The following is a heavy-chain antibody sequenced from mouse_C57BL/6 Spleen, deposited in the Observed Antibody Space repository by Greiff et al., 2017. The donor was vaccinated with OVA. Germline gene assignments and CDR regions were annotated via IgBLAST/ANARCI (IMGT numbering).Heavy chain of an antibody. Sequence: QVQLQQSGADLAKPGASVKMSGKASGYTFTSYTMHWVNRRPGKGLEWIVYINPSSCYTKYNQKFEDKATLTADKSSSTAYRQLSSLTSEDAAVYYCARMDFDVWGTGTTVTVSS. CDR1: GYTFTSYT. CDR2: INPSSCYT. J-gene: IGHJ1*03. V-gene: IGHV1-4*01. CDR3: ARMDFDV.